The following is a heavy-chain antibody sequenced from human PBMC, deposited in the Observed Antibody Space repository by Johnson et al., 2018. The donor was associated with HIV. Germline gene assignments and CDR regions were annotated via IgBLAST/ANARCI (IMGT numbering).Heavy chain of an antibody. CDR3: ARDQSEVDAFDI. V-gene: IGHV3-11*04. Sequence: VQLVESGGDMVQPGGSLRLSCAASGFTFSDYYMSWIRQAPGKGLEWVSYISSSGSTIYYADSVKGRFTISRDNAKNSLYLQMNSLRAEDTAVYYCARDQSEVDAFDIWGQGTMVTVSS. CDR2: ISSSGSTI. CDR1: GFTFSDYY. J-gene: IGHJ3*02.